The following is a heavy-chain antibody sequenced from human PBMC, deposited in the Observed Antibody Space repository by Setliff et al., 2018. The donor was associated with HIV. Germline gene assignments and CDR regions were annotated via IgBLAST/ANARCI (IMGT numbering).Heavy chain of an antibody. J-gene: IGHJ4*02. V-gene: IGHV1-18*01. CDR2: ISVHNDNS. CDR3: ARDVGYCTATSCQTGFDY. D-gene: IGHD2-8*02. CDR1: GYTFTSYG. Sequence: ASVKVSCKASGYTFTSYGISWVRQAPGQGHEWMGWISVHNDNSNYAQRFRDRVTMTTDIPTSTAYMELRGLRSDDTAVYYCARDVGYCTATSCQTGFDYWGRGTLVTVSS.